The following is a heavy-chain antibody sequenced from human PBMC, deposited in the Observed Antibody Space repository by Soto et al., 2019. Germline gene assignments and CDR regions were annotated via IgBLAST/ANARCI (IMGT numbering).Heavy chain of an antibody. V-gene: IGHV3-48*01. J-gene: IGHJ4*02. D-gene: IGHD3-22*01. Sequence: PGGSLRLSCAASGFTFRSYGMNWVRQAPGKGLEWVSYISSSSSTIYYADSVKGRITISRDNAKNSLYLQMNSLRGEDTAVYYCARSSNYHDSSGYYNEHFDYWGQGALVTVSS. CDR1: GFTFRSYG. CDR3: ARSSNYHDSSGYYNEHFDY. CDR2: ISSSSSTI.